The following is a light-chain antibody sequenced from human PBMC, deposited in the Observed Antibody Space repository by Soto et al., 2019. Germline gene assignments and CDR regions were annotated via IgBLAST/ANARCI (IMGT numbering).Light chain of an antibody. CDR3: MQSIHWPYT. CDR2: KVS. V-gene: IGKV2-30*01. Sequence: DVVMTQSPLSLPVTLGQPASISCRSSQRLVYSGNTSLNWFQQRPGQSPRRLIYKVSERDSGVPDRFSGSGSGTDFTLKISRVEAEDVGVYYCMQSIHWPYTFGQGTKLEIK. J-gene: IGKJ2*01. CDR1: QRLVYSGNTS.